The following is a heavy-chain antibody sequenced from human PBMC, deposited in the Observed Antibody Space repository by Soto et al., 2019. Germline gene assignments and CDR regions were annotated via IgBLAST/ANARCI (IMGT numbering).Heavy chain of an antibody. V-gene: IGHV4-59*01. D-gene: IGHD2-2*02. CDR3: ARGVSSYTYAFDI. J-gene: IGHJ3*02. CDR1: GGSISSYY. Sequence: TLSLTCTVSGGSISSYYWSWIRQPPGKGLEWIGYIYYSGSTNYNPSLKSRVTISVGTSKNQFSLKLSSVTAADTAVYYCARGVSSYTYAFDIWGQGTMVTVSS. CDR2: IYYSGST.